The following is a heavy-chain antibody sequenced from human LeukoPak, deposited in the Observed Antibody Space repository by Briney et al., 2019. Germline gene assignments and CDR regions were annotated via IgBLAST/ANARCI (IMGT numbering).Heavy chain of an antibody. Sequence: SETLSLTCTVSGVSISSYYWNWIRQPPGKGLEWIGYIYYSGSTNYNPSLKSRVTISVDTSKNQFSPKLSSVTAADTAVYYCARGGWYPESFQHWGQGALVTVSS. D-gene: IGHD6-19*01. CDR3: ARGGWYPESFQH. J-gene: IGHJ1*01. CDR1: GVSISSYY. V-gene: IGHV4-59*01. CDR2: IYYSGST.